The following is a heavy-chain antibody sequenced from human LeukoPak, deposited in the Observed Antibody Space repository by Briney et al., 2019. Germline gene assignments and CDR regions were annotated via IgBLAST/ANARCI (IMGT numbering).Heavy chain of an antibody. J-gene: IGHJ4*02. V-gene: IGHV1-18*04. CDR2: ISASNGDT. CDR1: GYTFTSYG. CDR3: ARFERIDYYGSGSHFDY. D-gene: IGHD3-10*01. Sequence: GASVKVSCKASGYTFTSYGISWVRQAPGQGLEWMGWISASNGDTNYAQKLQGRVTMTTDTSTSTAYMELRSLRSDDTAVYYCARFERIDYYGSGSHFDYWGQGTLVTVSS.